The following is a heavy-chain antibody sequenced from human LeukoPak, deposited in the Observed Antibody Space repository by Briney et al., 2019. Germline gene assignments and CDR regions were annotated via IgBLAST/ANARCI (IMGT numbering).Heavy chain of an antibody. CDR1: GYTFTSYE. D-gene: IGHD2-21*01. J-gene: IGHJ4*02. CDR2: MNPNCGNT. V-gene: IGHV1-8*01. Sequence: ASLRVSRKPSGYTFTSYEFNRVREATGQGLAWMGWMNPNCGNTGYAQKVQARVTMTSNTSISTDYMDLSSRPADGTAVYYFASGYSRDYWGQGTLVTVSS. CDR3: ASGYSRDY.